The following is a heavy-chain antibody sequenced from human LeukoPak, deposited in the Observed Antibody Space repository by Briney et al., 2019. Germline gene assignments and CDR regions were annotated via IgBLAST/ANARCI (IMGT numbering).Heavy chain of an antibody. CDR1: GFTFSDYY. V-gene: IGHV3-11*03. J-gene: IGHJ4*02. CDR2: ISNSGTYT. D-gene: IGHD6-13*01. Sequence: GGSLRLSCAASGFTFSDYYMSWSRQAPGKGLECISYISNSGTYTDYADSVKGRFTISRDNAKNSLHLQMNSLRAEDTAVYFCAMQRAAAGVFDSWGQGTLVTVSS. CDR3: AMQRAAAGVFDS.